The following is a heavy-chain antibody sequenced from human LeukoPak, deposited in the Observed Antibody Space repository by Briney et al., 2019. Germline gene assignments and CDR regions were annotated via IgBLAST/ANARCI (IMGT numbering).Heavy chain of an antibody. D-gene: IGHD5-24*01. Sequence: GGSLRLSCAASGFTFSSYAMSWVRLAPGKGLEWVSGISGSGRSTYYADSVKGRFTISRDNSKNTLYLQMNSLRAEDTAVYYCAKDRERDNSAGDAFDIWGQGTMVTVSS. J-gene: IGHJ3*02. CDR3: AKDRERDNSAGDAFDI. CDR1: GFTFSSYA. CDR2: ISGSGRST. V-gene: IGHV3-23*01.